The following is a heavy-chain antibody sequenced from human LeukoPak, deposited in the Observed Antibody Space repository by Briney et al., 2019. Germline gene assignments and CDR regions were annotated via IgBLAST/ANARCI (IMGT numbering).Heavy chain of an antibody. CDR1: GFTFNNYG. J-gene: IGHJ4*02. CDR2: ITASGHRT. Sequence: QPGGSLRLSCTASGFTFNNYGMSWVRQAPGKGLEWVSAITASGHRTYHSDSVRGRFTISRDNSENTLYLQMNSLRAEDTAVYYCAKDYYDSSGSQYDYWGQGTLVTVSS. D-gene: IGHD3-22*01. CDR3: AKDYYDSSGSQYDY. V-gene: IGHV3-23*01.